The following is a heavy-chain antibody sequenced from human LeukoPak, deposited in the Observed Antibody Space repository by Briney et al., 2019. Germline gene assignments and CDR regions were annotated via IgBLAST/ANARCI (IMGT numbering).Heavy chain of an antibody. CDR2: IYYSGST. V-gene: IGHV4-59*01. D-gene: IGHD1-14*01. J-gene: IGHJ4*02. Sequence: SETLSLTCTVSGGSISSYYWSWIRQPPGKGLEWIGYIYYSGSTNYNPSLKSRVTISVDTSKNQFSLKLSSVTAADTAVYYCARDSNQALNFDSWGQGTLVTVSS. CDR1: GGSISSYY. CDR3: ARDSNQALNFDS.